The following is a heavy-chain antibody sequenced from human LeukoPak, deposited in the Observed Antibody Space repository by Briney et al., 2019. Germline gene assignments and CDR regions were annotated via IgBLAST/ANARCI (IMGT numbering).Heavy chain of an antibody. D-gene: IGHD3-3*01. CDR2: IYYSGST. J-gene: IGHJ4*02. V-gene: IGHV4-59*12. CDR3: ARDQSPPEEYYDFWSGYPPGDY. CDR1: GGSISNYY. Sequence: SETLSLTCTVSGGSISNYYWSWIRQPPGKGLEWIVYIYYSGSTNYNPSLKSRVTISVDTSKKQFSLKLSSVTAADTAVYYCARDQSPPEEYYDFWSGYPPGDYWGQGTLVTVSS.